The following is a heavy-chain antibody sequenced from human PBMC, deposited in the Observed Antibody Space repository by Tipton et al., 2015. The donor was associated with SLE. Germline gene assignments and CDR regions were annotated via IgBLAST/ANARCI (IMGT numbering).Heavy chain of an antibody. CDR1: GFSFSDHE. V-gene: IGHV3-48*03. CDR3: ARDDSTDPNSMHAFDL. Sequence: GSLRLSCSASGFSFSDHEMNWVRRAPGKGLEWVAYISDTGTSTSYAGSVKGRFTISRDNLKNSLYLQLHSLRAEDSAVYYCARDDSTDPNSMHAFDLWGQGTVVTVSS. D-gene: IGHD2-21*01. J-gene: IGHJ3*01. CDR2: ISDTGTST.